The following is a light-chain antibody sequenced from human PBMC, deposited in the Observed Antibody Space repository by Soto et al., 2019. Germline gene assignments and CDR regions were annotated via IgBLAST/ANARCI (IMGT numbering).Light chain of an antibody. CDR1: SSDVGGYNY. CDR2: DVS. V-gene: IGLV2-14*03. Sequence: QSVLTQPASVSGSPGQSITISCTGTSSDVGGYNYVSWYQQHPGKAPKFMIYDVSTRPSGVSNRFSGSKSGNTASLTISGLQAEDEADYYCSSYTSSGTVLVGGGTKVTV. J-gene: IGLJ2*01. CDR3: SSYTSSGTVL.